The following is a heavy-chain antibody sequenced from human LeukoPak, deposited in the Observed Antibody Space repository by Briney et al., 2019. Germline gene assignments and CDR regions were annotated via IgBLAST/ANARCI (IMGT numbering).Heavy chain of an antibody. CDR2: IYPGDSDT. V-gene: IGHV5-51*01. CDR1: GSSFTSYW. Sequence: GEALQISCKGSGSSFTSYWIGWGRQLPGKGLEWMGIIYPGDSDTRYSPSFQGQVTISADKSISTAYLQWSSLKASDTAMYYCARHGAYYYYYMDVWGKGTTVTVSS. J-gene: IGHJ6*03. D-gene: IGHD3-16*01. CDR3: ARHGAYYYYYMDV.